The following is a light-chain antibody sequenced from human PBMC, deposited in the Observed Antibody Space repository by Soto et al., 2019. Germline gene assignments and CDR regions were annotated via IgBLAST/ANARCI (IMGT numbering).Light chain of an antibody. CDR1: QSVSSY. CDR2: DGS. CDR3: QQRRNWPLT. V-gene: IGKV3-11*01. Sequence: EIVLTQSPATLSLSAGEGATLACRASQSVSSYLAWYQQKPGQAPRLLIYDGSNRATGIPARFSGSGSGTAFTLTFSSLEPEDFAGYYCQQRRNWPLTFGGGTKVEIK. J-gene: IGKJ4*01.